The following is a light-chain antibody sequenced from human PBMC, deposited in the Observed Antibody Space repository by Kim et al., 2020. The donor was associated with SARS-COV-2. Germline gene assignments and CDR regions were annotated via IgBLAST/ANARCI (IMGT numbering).Light chain of an antibody. J-gene: IGLJ2*01. CDR3: SSYAGSNDLV. CDR1: SSDVGRYNY. Sequence: MSCTGTSSDVGRYNYFSWYQHHPGKAPKLIIYDVSKRPTGVPDRFSGAKSGNTASLTVSGLQAEDEADYYCSSYAGSNDLVFGGGTQLTVL. CDR2: DVS. V-gene: IGLV2-8*01.